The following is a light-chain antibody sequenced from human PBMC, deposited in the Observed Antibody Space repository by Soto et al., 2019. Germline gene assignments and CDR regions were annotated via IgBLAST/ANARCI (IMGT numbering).Light chain of an antibody. CDR1: QSISTY. CDR3: QHSYSSPPWT. V-gene: IGKV1-39*01. Sequence: DIQMTQSPSSLSASVGDRVTISCRASQSISTYLNWYQQKPCTAPRLLIYRASTVKTGVPPRFSGSGSGRDFTLTISSLRPDDIATYFCQHSYSSPPWTFGPGTKVEVK. J-gene: IGKJ1*01. CDR2: RAS.